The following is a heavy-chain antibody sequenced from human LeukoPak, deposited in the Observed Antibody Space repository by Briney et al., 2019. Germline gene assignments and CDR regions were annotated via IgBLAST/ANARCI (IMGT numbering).Heavy chain of an antibody. CDR1: GFTFNRDW. CDR3: ATKEPSTSGWSY. CDR2: IKEGGSEK. J-gene: IGHJ4*02. D-gene: IGHD6-19*01. Sequence: PGGSLRLSCAASGFTFNRDWTAWVRQAPGKGLEWVANIKEGGSEKNYVDSVKGRFTISRDNAENSVYLQMNDLRAEDTGVYYCATKEPSTSGWSYWGQGTLVAVSS. V-gene: IGHV3-7*01.